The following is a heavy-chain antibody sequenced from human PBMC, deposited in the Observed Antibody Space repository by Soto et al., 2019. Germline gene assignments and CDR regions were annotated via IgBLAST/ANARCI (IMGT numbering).Heavy chain of an antibody. V-gene: IGHV3-21*01. D-gene: IGHD3-16*01. Sequence: GGSLRLSCAASGFTFSSYSMNWVRQAPGKGLEWVSSISSSSSYIYYADSVKGRFTISRDNAKNSLYLQMNSLRAEDTAVYYCARGVDYIWGSYKYNWFDPWGQGTLVTVSS. CDR1: GFTFSSYS. CDR3: ARGVDYIWGSYKYNWFDP. J-gene: IGHJ5*02. CDR2: ISSSSSYI.